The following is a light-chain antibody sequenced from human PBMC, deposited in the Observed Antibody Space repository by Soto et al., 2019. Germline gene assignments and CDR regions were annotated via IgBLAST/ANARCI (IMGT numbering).Light chain of an antibody. V-gene: IGKV1-5*01. CDR1: QNINTW. Sequence: IQIPKSPPTLPASVGHSFTITSRASQNINTWLAWYQQKPGKAPNLLIYDAFSLESGVPSRFSGSGSGTEFTLTIGSLQPDDLATYYCQQYNSYPRTFGQGTKVDIK. CDR3: QQYNSYPRT. CDR2: DAF. J-gene: IGKJ1*01.